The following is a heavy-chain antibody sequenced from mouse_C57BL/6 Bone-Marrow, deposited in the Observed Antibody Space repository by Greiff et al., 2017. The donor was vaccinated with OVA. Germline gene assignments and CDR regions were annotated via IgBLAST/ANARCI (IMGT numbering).Heavy chain of an antibody. D-gene: IGHD4-1*02. Sequence: VQLQQSGPELVKPGASVKIPCKASGYTFTDYNMDWVKQSHGKSLEWIGDINPNNGGTIYNQKFKGKATLTVDKSSSTAYMELRSLTSEDTAVYYCARFPTGNRWYFDVWGTGTTVTVSS. CDR1: GYTFTDYN. CDR2: INPNNGGT. V-gene: IGHV1-18*01. CDR3: ARFPTGNRWYFDV. J-gene: IGHJ1*03.